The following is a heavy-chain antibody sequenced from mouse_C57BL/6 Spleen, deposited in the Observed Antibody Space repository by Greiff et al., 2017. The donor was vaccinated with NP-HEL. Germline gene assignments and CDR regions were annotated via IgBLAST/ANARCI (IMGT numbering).Heavy chain of an antibody. CDR3: ARWYYGSSYDYYAMVY. Sequence: VQLQQPGAELVRPGSSVKLSCKASGYTFTSYWMHWVKQRPIQGLEWIGNIDPSDSETHYNQKFKDKATLTVDKSSSTAYMQLSSLTSEDSAVYYCARWYYGSSYDYYAMVYWGQGTSVTVSS. J-gene: IGHJ4*01. V-gene: IGHV1-52*01. D-gene: IGHD1-1*01. CDR1: GYTFTSYW. CDR2: IDPSDSET.